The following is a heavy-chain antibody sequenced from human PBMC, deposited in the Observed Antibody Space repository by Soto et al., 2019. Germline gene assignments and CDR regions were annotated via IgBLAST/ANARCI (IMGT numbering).Heavy chain of an antibody. Sequence: GGSLRLSCAASGFTFSSYSMNWVRQAPGKGLEWVSYISSSSSTIYYADSVKGRFTISRDNAKNSLYLQMNSLRAEDTAVYYCARDSGYDYRGPVPFDIWGQGTMVTVSS. J-gene: IGHJ3*02. CDR1: GFTFSSYS. CDR3: ARDSGYDYRGPVPFDI. D-gene: IGHD5-12*01. V-gene: IGHV3-48*01. CDR2: ISSSSSTI.